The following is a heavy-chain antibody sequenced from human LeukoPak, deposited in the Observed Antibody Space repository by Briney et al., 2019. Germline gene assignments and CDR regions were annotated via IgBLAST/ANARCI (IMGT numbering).Heavy chain of an antibody. J-gene: IGHJ6*04. CDR1: GGSVRSSSYY. CDR2: IYYSGST. V-gene: IGHV4-39*01. CDR3: ARRELGIAVALDV. D-gene: IGHD6-19*01. Sequence: SETLSLTCTVSGGSVRSSSYYWGWIRQPPGKGLEWIGSIYYSGSTYYNPSLKSRVTISVDTSKNQFSLKLSSVTAADTAVYYCARRELGIAVALDVWGKGTTVTISS.